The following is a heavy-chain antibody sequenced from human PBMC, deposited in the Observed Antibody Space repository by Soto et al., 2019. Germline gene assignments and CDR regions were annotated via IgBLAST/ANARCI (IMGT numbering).Heavy chain of an antibody. V-gene: IGHV3-30*19. CDR1: GFTFSNYG. D-gene: IGHD1-1*01. J-gene: IGHJ4*02. CDR3: LRDDDNLDNGLDH. Sequence: QVQLVESGGGVVQPGRSLRLSCTASGFTFSNYGMHWVRQAPGKGLQWVAVIPHDGTYQYYLDSVKGRFSISRDNSKDSLYLQMNSLRVEDTAVYYCLRDDDNLDNGLDHWGQGTLVTVSS. CDR2: IPHDGTYQ.